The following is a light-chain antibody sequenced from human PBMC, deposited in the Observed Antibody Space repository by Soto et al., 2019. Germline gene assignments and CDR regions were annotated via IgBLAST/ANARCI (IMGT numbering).Light chain of an antibody. Sequence: EIPMTQSPSSLSASVGDRVTITCRASQSISSWLAWYQQKPGKAPKLLIYKASTLESGVPSSFSGSGSGTEFTLTISSLHPEDFATYYCQQYDTYPFTFGGGTKVDIK. J-gene: IGKJ4*01. CDR2: KAS. CDR3: QQYDTYPFT. CDR1: QSISSW. V-gene: IGKV1-5*03.